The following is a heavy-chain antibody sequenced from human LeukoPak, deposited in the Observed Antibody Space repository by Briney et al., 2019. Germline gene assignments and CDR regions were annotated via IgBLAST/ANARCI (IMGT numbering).Heavy chain of an antibody. J-gene: IGHJ4*02. D-gene: IGHD6-13*01. CDR2: IYTSGST. Sequence: SETLSLTCTVSGGSISSYYWSWIRQPAGKGLEWIGRIYTSGSTNYNPSLKSRVTMSLDTSKNQFSLKLSSVTSADTAVYYCAGPQSYSSSPFDYWGQGTLVTVSS. V-gene: IGHV4-4*07. CDR3: AGPQSYSSSPFDY. CDR1: GGSISSYY.